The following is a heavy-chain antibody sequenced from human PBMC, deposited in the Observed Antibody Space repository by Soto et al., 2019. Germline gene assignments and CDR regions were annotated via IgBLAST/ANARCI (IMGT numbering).Heavy chain of an antibody. Sequence: VQLQESGPGLVKPSQTLSLTCTVSGGSISSGDYYWIWIRQPPGKGLEWIGSIYFSGTTYYSLSTKGQRIISGGTFTIHFSLKLSSVTLAAWAVYYCARGDPGACSSTRCSNAFDLMGQGALVAAAS. D-gene: IGHD2-2*01. CDR3: ARGDPGACSSTRCSNAFDL. CDR1: GGSISSGDYY. J-gene: IGHJ3*01. V-gene: IGHV4-30-4*01. CDR2: IYFSGTT.